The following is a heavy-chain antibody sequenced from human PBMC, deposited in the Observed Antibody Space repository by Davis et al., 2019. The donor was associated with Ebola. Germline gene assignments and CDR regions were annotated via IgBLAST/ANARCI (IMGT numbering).Heavy chain of an antibody. CDR2: VKEDGIQK. V-gene: IGHV3-7*01. D-gene: IGHD3-9*01. CDR3: ARRLRDWSFFDY. Sequence: PGGSLRLSCAVSGFTFSSNWMSWVRQVPGKGPEWVAKVKEDGIQKYYVDSVKGRFTISRDNAKNSLYLQMDSLRAEDTAVYYCARRLRDWSFFDYWGQGTLVTVSS. J-gene: IGHJ4*02. CDR1: GFTFSSNW.